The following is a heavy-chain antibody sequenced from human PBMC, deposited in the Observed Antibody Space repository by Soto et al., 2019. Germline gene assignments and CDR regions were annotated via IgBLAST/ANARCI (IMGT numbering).Heavy chain of an antibody. V-gene: IGHV1-69*12. CDR1: GGTFSSYA. CDR3: AKPSAPSHYYYGMDV. CDR2: IIPIFGTA. Sequence: QVQLVQSGAEVKKPGSSVKVSCKASGGTFSSYAISWVRQAPGLGLEWMGGIIPIFGTANYAQKFQGRVTITADECTSTAYMELSSLRSEDTAVYYCAKPSAPSHYYYGMDVWGQGTTVTVSS. J-gene: IGHJ6*02.